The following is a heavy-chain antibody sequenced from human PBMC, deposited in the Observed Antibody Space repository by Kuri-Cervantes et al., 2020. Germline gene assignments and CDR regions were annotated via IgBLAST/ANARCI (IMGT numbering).Heavy chain of an antibody. CDR2: IYYSGST. Sequence: SETLSLTCTVSGGSISSSSYYWGWIRQPPGKGLEWIGSIYYSGSTYYNPSLKSRVTISVDTSKNQFSLKLSSVTAADTAVYYCARDGWASRGYYYYGMDVWGQGTTVTVSS. J-gene: IGHJ6*02. CDR3: ARDGWASRGYYYYGMDV. CDR1: GGSISSSSYY. D-gene: IGHD5-24*01. V-gene: IGHV4-39*02.